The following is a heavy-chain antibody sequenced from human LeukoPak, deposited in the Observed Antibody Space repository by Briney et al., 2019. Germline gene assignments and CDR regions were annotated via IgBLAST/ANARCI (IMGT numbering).Heavy chain of an antibody. CDR1: GFTFSSYG. J-gene: IGHJ4*02. Sequence: GGSLRLSCAASGFTFSSYGMSWVRQAPGKGLEWVAVISYDGSNKYYADSVKGRFTISRDNSKNTLYLQMNSLRAEDTAMYYCAKDRDSSWCFDYWGQGTLVTVSS. V-gene: IGHV3-30*18. CDR3: AKDRDSSWCFDY. D-gene: IGHD6-13*01. CDR2: ISYDGSNK.